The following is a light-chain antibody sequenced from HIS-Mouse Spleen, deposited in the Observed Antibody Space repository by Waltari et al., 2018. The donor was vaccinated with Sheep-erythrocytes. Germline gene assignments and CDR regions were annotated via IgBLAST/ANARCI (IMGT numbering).Light chain of an antibody. J-gene: IGLJ1*01. V-gene: IGLV2-11*01. CDR3: CSYAGSYNHV. CDR2: DVS. CDR1: SSDVGGYNY. Sequence: QSALTQPRSVSGSPGQSVTISCTGTSSDVGGYNYVSCYQQHPGKPPKLIIYDVSKRPSGVPDRFSGSKSGNTASLTISGLQAEDEADYYCCSYAGSYNHVFATGTKVTVL.